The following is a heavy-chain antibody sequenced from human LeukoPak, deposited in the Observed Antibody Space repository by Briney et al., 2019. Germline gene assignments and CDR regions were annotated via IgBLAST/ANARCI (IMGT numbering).Heavy chain of an antibody. D-gene: IGHD1-1*01. CDR3: ATWAFYHNLDV. V-gene: IGHV3-43*02. J-gene: IGHJ6*02. CDR2: IKADGSGT. CDR1: GFNIGPYA. Sequence: GGSLGLSCAASGFNIGPYAMYWVRQGPGRGLEWVSVIKADGSGTFYSDSVRGRFTTSRENSKNSLYLQMSSLTSVDTALYYCATWAFYHNLDVWGQGTTVAVSS.